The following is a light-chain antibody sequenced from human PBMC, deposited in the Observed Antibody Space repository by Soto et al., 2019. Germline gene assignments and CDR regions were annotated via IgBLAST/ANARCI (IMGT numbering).Light chain of an antibody. CDR3: QQYNSYQWT. J-gene: IGKJ1*01. CDR1: QSISSW. Sequence: DIQMTQSPSTLSASVGDRVTITCRASQSISSWLAWYQQKPGKAPNLLINDASNLESGVPSRFSGSGSGTEFTLTISSLQPDDFATYYCQQYNSYQWTFGQ. V-gene: IGKV1-5*01. CDR2: DAS.